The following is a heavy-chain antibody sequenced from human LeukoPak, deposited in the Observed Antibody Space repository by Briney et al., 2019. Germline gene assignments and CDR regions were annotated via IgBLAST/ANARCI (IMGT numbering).Heavy chain of an antibody. V-gene: IGHV3-23*01. CDR2: ISGSGGST. CDR1: GFTFSSYA. J-gene: IGHJ4*02. Sequence: GGSLRLSCAASGFTFSSYAMSWVRQAPGKGLEWVLAISGSGGSTYYADSVKGRFTISRDNSKNTLYLQMNSLRAEDTAVYYCAKDYLRLGELSTLDYWGQGTLVTVSS. D-gene: IGHD3-16*02. CDR3: AKDYLRLGELSTLDY.